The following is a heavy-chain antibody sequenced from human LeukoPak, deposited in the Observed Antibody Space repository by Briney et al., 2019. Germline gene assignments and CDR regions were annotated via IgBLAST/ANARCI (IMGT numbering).Heavy chain of an antibody. V-gene: IGHV4-59*01. J-gene: IGHJ4*02. CDR2: FYYTGYT. Sequence: SETLSLTCSVSGGSISGYYWSWIRQPPGKGLEWIGYFYYTGYTNYNPSLKSRVAISVDTSKNQFSLYLTSVTAADTAVYYCARESYGIDSWGQGTLVSVSS. CDR3: ARESYGIDS. D-gene: IGHD5-18*01. CDR1: GGSISGYY.